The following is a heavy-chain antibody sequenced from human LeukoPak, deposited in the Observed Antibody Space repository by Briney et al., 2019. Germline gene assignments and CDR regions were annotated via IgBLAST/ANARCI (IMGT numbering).Heavy chain of an antibody. J-gene: IGHJ4*02. CDR3: ARGRGWYPPDY. D-gene: IGHD2-15*01. Sequence: ASVKVSCKASGGTFSSYAISWVRQAPGQGLEWMGWMNPNSGNTGYAQKFQGRVAMTRNTSISTAYMELSSLRSEDTAVYYCARGRGWYPPDYWGQGTLVTVSS. CDR2: MNPNSGNT. CDR1: GGTFSSYA. V-gene: IGHV1-8*02.